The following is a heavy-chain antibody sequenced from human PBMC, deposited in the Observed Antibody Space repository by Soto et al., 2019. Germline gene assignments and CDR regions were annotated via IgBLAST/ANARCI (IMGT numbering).Heavy chain of an antibody. CDR2: IYPGGSDT. J-gene: IGHJ4*01. CDR3: ARLTNIFDFDY. V-gene: IGHV5-51*01. Sequence: PGESLKISCKGSGYSFTNYWIGWVRQMPGKGLEWMGIIYPGGSDTRYSPSFQGQVTISADKSISTAYLQWSSLKAPDTAMYHCARLTNIFDFDYWGHGTLVTVSS. D-gene: IGHD2-21*01. CDR1: GYSFTNYW.